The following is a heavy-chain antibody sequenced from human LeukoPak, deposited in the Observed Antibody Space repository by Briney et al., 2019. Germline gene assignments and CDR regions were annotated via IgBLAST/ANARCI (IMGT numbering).Heavy chain of an antibody. CDR3: ARQGYTNNLGGYFGDKDDGFDL. D-gene: IGHD3-9*01. CDR2: IIPIFGTP. J-gene: IGHJ3*01. Sequence: SVKVSCKASGGTFSSYAISWVRQAPGQGLEWMGRIIPIFGTPDYAQKFQGRVTITADESTSTAYMELSRLRFEDTAVYYCARQGYTNNLGGYFGDKDDGFDLWGQGTMVTVSS. CDR1: GGTFSSYA. V-gene: IGHV1-69*01.